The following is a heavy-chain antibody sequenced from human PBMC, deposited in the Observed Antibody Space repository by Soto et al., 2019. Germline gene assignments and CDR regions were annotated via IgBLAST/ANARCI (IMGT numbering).Heavy chain of an antibody. D-gene: IGHD5-12*01. V-gene: IGHV3-48*01. CDR1: GFIIDTYA. Sequence: GGSLRLSCAASGFIIDTYAMHWVRQAPGKGLEWVSYISSSGTTVNYADSVKGRFATSRDNARNSLYLQMNSLRAEDTAVYYCARLAYKSGSHGCWGQGTLVPVSS. J-gene: IGHJ4*02. CDR3: ARLAYKSGSHGC. CDR2: ISSSGTTV.